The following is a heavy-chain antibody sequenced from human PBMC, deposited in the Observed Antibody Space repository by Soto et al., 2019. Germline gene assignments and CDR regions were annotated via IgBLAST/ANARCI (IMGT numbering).Heavy chain of an antibody. CDR3: TLGYYYGSGSPLYYFDY. J-gene: IGHJ4*02. V-gene: IGHV1-2*02. D-gene: IGHD3-10*01. Sequence: ASVKVSCKASGYTFTGYYMHWVRQAPGQRIEWIGWINPNSGGTNYAQKFQGRVTITADESTSTAYMELSSLRSEDTAVFYCTLGYYYGSGSPLYYFDYWGQGTLVTVSS. CDR1: GYTFTGYY. CDR2: INPNSGGT.